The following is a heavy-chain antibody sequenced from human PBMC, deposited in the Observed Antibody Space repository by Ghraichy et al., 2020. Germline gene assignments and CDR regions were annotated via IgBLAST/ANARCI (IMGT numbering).Heavy chain of an antibody. CDR2: ISSSGTTI. CDR1: GFTFDTYE. D-gene: IGHD5-18*01. J-gene: IGHJ6*02. CDR3: ARARGIQLWPIYGMDV. Sequence: GEYLNISCAASGFTFDTYEMKWVRQAPGKGLEWISYISSSGTTIYYADSVKGRFTISRDNAKNSLFLQMNSLRVEDTAVYYCARARGIQLWPIYGMDVWGQGTTVTVSS. V-gene: IGHV3-48*03.